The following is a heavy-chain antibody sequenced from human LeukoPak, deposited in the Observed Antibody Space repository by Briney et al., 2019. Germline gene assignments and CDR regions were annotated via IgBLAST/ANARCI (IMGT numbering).Heavy chain of an antibody. D-gene: IGHD2-2*01. CDR2: ITDDGINK. CDR3: AKDGANYAKDY. CDR1: GFSFSKYG. J-gene: IGHJ4*02. V-gene: IGHV3-30*02. Sequence: PGGSLRLSCVATGFSFSKYGMHWVRQAPGKGLEWVAYITDDGINKSYADSVKGRFTISRDDSKYTLYLQMNSLRAEDTAVFYCAKDGANYAKDYWGQGTLVTVSS.